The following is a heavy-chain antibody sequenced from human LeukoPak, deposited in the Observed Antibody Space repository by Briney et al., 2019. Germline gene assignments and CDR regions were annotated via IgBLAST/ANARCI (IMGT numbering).Heavy chain of an antibody. CDR1: VYSFTSYG. J-gene: IGHJ4*02. CDR2: ISAYNGNT. D-gene: IGHD5-18*01. V-gene: IGHV1-18*01. CDR3: ARVFGKSPKPNTAMARGLDY. Sequence: SVNVSCKASVYSFTSYGISWVQQAPGQGLEGLGWISAYNGNTNYPQKLQGTVTTTTDRSTSTAYMELKSLRSDDPAVYYCARVFGKSPKPNTAMARGLDYWGEGTPVTVSS.